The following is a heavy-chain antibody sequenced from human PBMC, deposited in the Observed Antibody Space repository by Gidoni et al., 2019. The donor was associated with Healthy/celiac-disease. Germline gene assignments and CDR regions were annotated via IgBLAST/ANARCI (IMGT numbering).Heavy chain of an antibody. D-gene: IGHD5-12*01. CDR3: ARLRDGYNQPFDY. CDR1: GGPIRRGGYC. V-gene: IGHV4-31*03. J-gene: IGHJ4*02. CDR2: IYYSGST. Sequence: QVQLQESGPGLVKPSQTLSLTCTVPGGPIRRGGYCWSWIRQHPGKGLEWIGYIYYSGSTYYNPSLKSRVTISVDTSKNQFSLKLSSVTAADTAVYYCARLRDGYNQPFDYWGQGTLVTVSS.